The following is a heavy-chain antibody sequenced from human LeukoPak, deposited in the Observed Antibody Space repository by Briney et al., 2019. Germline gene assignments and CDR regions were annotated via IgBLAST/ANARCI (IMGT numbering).Heavy chain of an antibody. D-gene: IGHD3-10*01. V-gene: IGHV4-39*01. Sequence: SETLSLTCTVSGGSISSSSYYWGWIRQPPGKGLEWIGSIYYSGSTYYNPSLKSRVTISVDTSKNQFSLKLSSVTAADTAVYYCARQEVPESYYYYYYGMDVWGQGTTVTVSS. J-gene: IGHJ6*02. CDR1: GGSISSSSYY. CDR2: IYYSGST. CDR3: ARQEVPESYYYYYYGMDV.